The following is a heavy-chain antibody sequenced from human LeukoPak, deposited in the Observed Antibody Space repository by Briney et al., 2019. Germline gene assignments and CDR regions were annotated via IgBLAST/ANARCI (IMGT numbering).Heavy chain of an antibody. CDR3: ARALGGSSWSPDY. CDR2: INGYNGNT. J-gene: IGHJ4*02. Sequence: GASVKVSCKASGYIFTNYGINWVRQAPGQGLEWMGWINGYNGNTNYSRKFQGRVTMTTDTSTSTAYMELSSLRSEDTAVYYCARALGGSSWSPDYWGQGTLVTVSS. V-gene: IGHV1-18*01. CDR1: GYIFTNYG. D-gene: IGHD6-13*01.